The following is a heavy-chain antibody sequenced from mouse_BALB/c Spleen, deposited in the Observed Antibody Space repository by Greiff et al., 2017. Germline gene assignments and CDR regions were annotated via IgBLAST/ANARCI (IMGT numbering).Heavy chain of an antibody. D-gene: IGHD1-1*01. CDR2: IDPENGDT. Sequence: VQLQQSGAELVKPGASVKLSCTASGFNIKDTYMHWVKQRPEQGLEWIGWIDPENGDTEYAPKFQGKATMTADTSSNTAYLQLSSLTSEDTAVYYCNADYGSSFYWGQGTTLTVSS. V-gene: IGHV14-4*02. CDR3: NADYGSSFY. CDR1: GFNIKDTY. J-gene: IGHJ2*01.